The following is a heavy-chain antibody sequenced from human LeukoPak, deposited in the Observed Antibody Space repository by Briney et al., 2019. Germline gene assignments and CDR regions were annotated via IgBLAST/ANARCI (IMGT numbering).Heavy chain of an antibody. D-gene: IGHD3-10*01. J-gene: IGHJ6*04. Sequence: ASVKVSCKTSGYTFSMYAIHWVRQAPGQRLEWMGWINGGNGDTEYSQRFQGRVTITRDTAATTAHMDLSSLRSDDTAVYYCARTPGPMVRGLKFYYYGMDVWGKGTTVTVSS. CDR3: ARTPGPMVRGLKFYYYGMDV. CDR2: INGGNGDT. V-gene: IGHV1-3*01. CDR1: GYTFSMYA.